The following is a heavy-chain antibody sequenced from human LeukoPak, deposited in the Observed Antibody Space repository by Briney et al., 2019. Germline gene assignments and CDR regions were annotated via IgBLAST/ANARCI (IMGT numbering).Heavy chain of an antibody. J-gene: IGHJ3*02. Sequence: ASVKVSCKASGYTFTDYYMYWVRQAPGQGLEWMGWITPNTGGTHYAQNFKGRVTMTRDTSISTAYMELSRLRSDDTAVYYCARGNYYDSTAYYRAFDIWGQGPMVTVSS. CDR3: ARGNYYDSTAYYRAFDI. D-gene: IGHD3-22*01. CDR1: GYTFTDYY. CDR2: ITPNTGGT. V-gene: IGHV1-2*02.